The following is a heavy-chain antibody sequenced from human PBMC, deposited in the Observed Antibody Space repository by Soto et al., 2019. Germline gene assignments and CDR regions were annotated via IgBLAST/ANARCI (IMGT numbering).Heavy chain of an antibody. V-gene: IGHV1-2*02. Sequence: VRCDDSGCKFSGSSMDWERQAPGQGLGWMGWINPNSGGTNYAQKFQGRVTMTRDTSISTAYMELSRLRSEDTAVYYCARAKLRFLECLPRLFYY. D-gene: IGHD3-3*01. CDR2: INPNSGGT. CDR1: GCKFSGSS. J-gene: IGHJ4*01. CDR3: ARAKLRFLECLPRLFYY.